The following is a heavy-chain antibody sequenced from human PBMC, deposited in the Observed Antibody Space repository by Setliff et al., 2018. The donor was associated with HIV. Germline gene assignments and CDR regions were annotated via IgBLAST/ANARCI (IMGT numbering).Heavy chain of an antibody. V-gene: IGHV1-8*02. CDR1: GYTFTSYD. D-gene: IGHD2-8*02. CDR3: ARRITGLDAFDI. J-gene: IGHJ3*02. Sequence: ASVKVSCKASGYTFTSYDINWVRQATGQGLEWMGWMNPNSGNTGYAQKFQGRVTMTRNASISTAYMELSSLRSEDTAVYYCARRITGLDAFDIWGQGTMVTVSS. CDR2: MNPNSGNT.